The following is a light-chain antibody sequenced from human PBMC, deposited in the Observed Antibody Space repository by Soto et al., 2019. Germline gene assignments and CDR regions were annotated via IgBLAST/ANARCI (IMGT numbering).Light chain of an antibody. CDR3: QQYNNLPLT. J-gene: IGKJ4*01. Sequence: EILMTQSPATLSVSPGERATLSCRASQSVSSNLAWYQQKPGQAPRLLIYGASTRATGIPARFSGSGSGTEFTLTISSLQSEDFAVYYCQQYNNLPLTFGGGTKVEIK. CDR1: QSVSSN. CDR2: GAS. V-gene: IGKV3-15*01.